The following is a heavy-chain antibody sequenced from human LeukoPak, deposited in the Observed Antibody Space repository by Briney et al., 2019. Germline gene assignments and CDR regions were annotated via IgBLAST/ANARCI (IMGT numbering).Heavy chain of an antibody. CDR2: ISYDGSNK. J-gene: IGHJ4*02. CDR3: AKDGALYSGSYLCDY. CDR1: GFTFSSYG. D-gene: IGHD1-26*01. V-gene: IGHV3-30*18. Sequence: PGGSLRLACAASGFTFSSYGMHWVRQAPGKGLEWVAVISYDGSNKYYADSVKGRFTISRDNSKNTLYLQMNSLRAEDTAVYYCAKDGALYSGSYLCDYWGQGTLVTVSS.